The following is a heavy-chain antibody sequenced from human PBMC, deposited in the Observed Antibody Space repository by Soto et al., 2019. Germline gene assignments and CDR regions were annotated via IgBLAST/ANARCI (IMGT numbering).Heavy chain of an antibody. CDR2: INPNSGGT. Sequence: GASVKVSCKASGYTFTGYYMHWVRQAPGQGLEWMGWINPNSGGTNYAQKFQGWVTMTRDTSISTAYMELSRLRSDDTAVYYCARGPNIVATMEYYYYYMDVWGKGTTVTVSS. CDR3: ARGPNIVATMEYYYYYMDV. J-gene: IGHJ6*03. D-gene: IGHD5-12*01. V-gene: IGHV1-2*04. CDR1: GYTFTGYY.